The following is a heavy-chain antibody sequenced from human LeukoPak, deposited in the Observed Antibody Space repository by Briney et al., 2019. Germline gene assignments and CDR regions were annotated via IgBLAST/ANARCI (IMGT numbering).Heavy chain of an antibody. CDR3: ATSRWLVQLQDAFDI. CDR2: FDPEDGET. D-gene: IGHD6-19*01. J-gene: IGHJ3*02. V-gene: IGHV1-24*01. CDR1: GYTLTELS. Sequence: ASVKVSCKVSGYTLTELSMHWVRQAPGKGLEWIGGFDPEDGETIYAQKFQGRVTMTEDTSTDTAYMELSSLRSEDTAVYYCATSRWLVQLQDAFDIWGQGTMVTVSS.